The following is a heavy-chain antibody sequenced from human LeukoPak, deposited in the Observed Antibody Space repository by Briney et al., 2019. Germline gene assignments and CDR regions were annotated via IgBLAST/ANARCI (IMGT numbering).Heavy chain of an antibody. V-gene: IGHV4-59*01. CDR1: GGSISSYY. Sequence: SETLSLTCTVSGGSISSYYWSWIRQPPGKGLEWIGYIYYSGSTNYNPSLKSRVTISVDTSKNQLSLKLSSVTAADTAVYYCARALYGGNPVGDAEYFQHWGQGTLVTVSS. CDR3: ARALYGGNPVGDAEYFQH. D-gene: IGHD4/OR15-4a*01. CDR2: IYYSGST. J-gene: IGHJ1*01.